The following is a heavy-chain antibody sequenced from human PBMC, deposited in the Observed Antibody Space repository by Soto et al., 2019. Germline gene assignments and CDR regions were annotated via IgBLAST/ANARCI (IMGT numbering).Heavy chain of an antibody. CDR1: GYTFSGYY. D-gene: IGHD5-18*01. V-gene: IGHV1-2*02. CDR3: ARPGLDTAMVYGMDV. CDR2: INPNSGGT. Sequence: ASVKVSCKASGYTFSGYYIHWLRQAPGQGPEWMGWINPNSGGTNYAQKFQGRVTVTRDTPTSTAYMELSRLTSDDTAVYYCARPGLDTAMVYGMDVWGQGTTVTVSS. J-gene: IGHJ6*02.